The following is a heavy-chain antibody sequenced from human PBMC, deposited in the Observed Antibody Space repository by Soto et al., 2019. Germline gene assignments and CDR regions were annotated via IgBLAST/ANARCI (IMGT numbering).Heavy chain of an antibody. CDR1: GYTFTSYY. J-gene: IGHJ4*02. CDR3: ARAGIDSSGYYYYFDY. Sequence: SVKVSCKASGYTFTSYYMHWVRQAPGQGLEWMGGIIPIFGTANYAQKFQGRVTITADESTSTAYMELSSLRSEDTAVYYCARAGIDSSGYYYYFDYWGQGTLVTVSS. CDR2: IIPIFGTA. D-gene: IGHD3-22*01. V-gene: IGHV1-69*13.